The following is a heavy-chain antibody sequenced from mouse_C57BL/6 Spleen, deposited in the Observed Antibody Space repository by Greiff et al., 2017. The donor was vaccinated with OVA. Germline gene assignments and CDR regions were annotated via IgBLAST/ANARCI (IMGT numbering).Heavy chain of an antibody. Sequence: VQLQQPGAELVRPGSSVKLSCKASGYTFTSYWMHWVKQRPIQGLEWIGNIDPSDSETHYNQKFKDKATLTVDKSSSTAYMQLSSLTSEDSAVYYCARRRGYGYYAMDYWGQGTSVTVSS. CDR1: GYTFTSYW. J-gene: IGHJ4*01. D-gene: IGHD1-1*02. CDR3: ARRRGYGYYAMDY. V-gene: IGHV1-52*01. CDR2: IDPSDSET.